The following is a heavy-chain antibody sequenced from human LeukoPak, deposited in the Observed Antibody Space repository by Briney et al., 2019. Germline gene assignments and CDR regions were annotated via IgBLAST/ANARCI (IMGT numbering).Heavy chain of an antibody. CDR1: GGTFSSYA. CDR2: IIPIFGTA. D-gene: IGHD2-15*01. J-gene: IGHJ5*02. V-gene: IGHV1-69*06. CDR3: ARDPNQYCSGGSCYRWFDP. Sequence: APVKVSCKASGGTFSSYAISWVRQAPGQGLEWMGGIIPIFGTANYAQKFQGRVTITADKSTSTAYMELSSLRSEDTAVYYCARDPNQYCSGGSCYRWFDPWGQGTLVTVSS.